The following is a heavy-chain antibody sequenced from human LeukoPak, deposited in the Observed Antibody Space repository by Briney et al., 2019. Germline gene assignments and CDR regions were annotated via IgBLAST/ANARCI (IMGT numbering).Heavy chain of an antibody. V-gene: IGHV4-4*07. CDR1: GGSISSYY. Sequence: SETLSLTCTVSGGSISSYYLSWIRQPAGKGLEWIGRIYTSGSNNYNPSLKSRVTMSVDTSKNQFSLKLSSVTAADTAVYFCARDNRILEWLGDWFDPWGQGTLVTVSS. CDR3: ARDNRILEWLGDWFDP. CDR2: IYTSGSN. J-gene: IGHJ5*02. D-gene: IGHD3-3*01.